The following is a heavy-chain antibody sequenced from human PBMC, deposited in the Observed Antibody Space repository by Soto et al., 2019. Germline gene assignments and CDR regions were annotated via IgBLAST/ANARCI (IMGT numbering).Heavy chain of an antibody. CDR1: GFTVSSNY. CDR2: IYSGGST. V-gene: IGHV3-53*01. J-gene: IGHJ3*02. Sequence: GGSLRLSCTASGFTVSSNYMNWVRQAPGKGLQWVSVIYSGGSTYYADPVKGRFIISRDNSKNTLYLQMNSLRAEDTAVYYCASRRTTGYWNAFDMWGQGTMVTVSS. D-gene: IGHD3-9*01. CDR3: ASRRTTGYWNAFDM.